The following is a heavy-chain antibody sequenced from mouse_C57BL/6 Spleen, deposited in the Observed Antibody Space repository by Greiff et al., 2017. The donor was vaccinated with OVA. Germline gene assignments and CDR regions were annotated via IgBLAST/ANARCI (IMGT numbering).Heavy chain of an antibody. J-gene: IGHJ3*01. D-gene: IGHD3-2*02. Sequence: QVQLQQPGAELVRPGTSVKLSCKASGYTFTSYWMHWVKPRPGQGLEWIGVIDPSDSYTNYNQKFKGKATLTVDTSSSTAYMQLSSLTSEDSAVYYCARVTGLDSSGSAWFAYWGQGTLVTVSA. CDR3: ARVTGLDSSGSAWFAY. CDR1: GYTFTSYW. CDR2: IDPSDSYT. V-gene: IGHV1-59*01.